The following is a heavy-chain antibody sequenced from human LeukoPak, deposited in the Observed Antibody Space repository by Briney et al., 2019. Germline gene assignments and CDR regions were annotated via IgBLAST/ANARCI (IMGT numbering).Heavy chain of an antibody. CDR1: GFTFSSYW. V-gene: IGHV3-7*01. Sequence: GESLTLSCAASGFTFSSYWMSWVRQAPGKVLEWVASIDEDGSETNYVDSVTGRFTVSRDHAKNSLFLQMNRLRAEHTAVYYCVRYGRRANDQPFDVWGQGTMVTVSS. D-gene: IGHD1-1*01. J-gene: IGHJ3*01. CDR3: VRYGRRANDQPFDV. CDR2: IDEDGSET.